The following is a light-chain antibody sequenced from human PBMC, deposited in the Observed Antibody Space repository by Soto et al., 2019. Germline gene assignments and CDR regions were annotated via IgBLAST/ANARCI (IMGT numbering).Light chain of an antibody. CDR1: NSDIGGYNY. V-gene: IGLV2-8*01. CDR3: SSYAGSNNWV. CDR2: EVS. Sequence: QSALTQPPSASGSPGQSVTISCTGTNSDIGGYNYVSWYQHHPGKAPKLMIYEVSKRPSGVPDRFSGSKSGNTASLTVSGLQAEDEADYYCSSYAGSNNWVFGGWTKLTVL. J-gene: IGLJ3*02.